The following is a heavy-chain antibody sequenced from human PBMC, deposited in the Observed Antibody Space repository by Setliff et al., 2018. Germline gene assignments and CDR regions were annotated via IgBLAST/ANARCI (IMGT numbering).Heavy chain of an antibody. CDR2: IYYTVTL. CDR3: ARDRTAYTYGMDV. CDR1: GGSLTNRF. D-gene: IGHD2-8*02. J-gene: IGHJ6*02. Sequence: SETLSLTCTVSGGSLTNRFWSWVRQSPGEGLEWIGYIYYTVTLNYSPTLKARFTISVDTSKNQFFLRLNSMTPADTTVYYCARDRTAYTYGMDVWGQGTTVTVSS. V-gene: IGHV4-59*11.